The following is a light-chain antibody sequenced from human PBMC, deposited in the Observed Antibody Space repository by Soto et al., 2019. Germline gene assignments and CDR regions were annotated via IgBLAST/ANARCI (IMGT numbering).Light chain of an antibody. J-gene: IGLJ1*01. CDR3: GTWDTSLSAYV. Sequence: QSVLTQPPSVSAAPGQEVTISCSGSSSNNGNNYVSWYQQLPGTAPKLLIYDNNKRPSGIPDRFSGSKFGTSATLDITGLQTGDEADYYCGTWDTSLSAYVFGTG. CDR2: DNN. V-gene: IGLV1-51*01. CDR1: SSNNGNNY.